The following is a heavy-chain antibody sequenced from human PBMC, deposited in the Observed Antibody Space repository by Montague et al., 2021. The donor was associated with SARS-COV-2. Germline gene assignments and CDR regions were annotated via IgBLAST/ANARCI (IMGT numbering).Heavy chain of an antibody. CDR2: ISHDGSNK. V-gene: IGHV3-30*04. CDR3: ARDLGSYYGMDV. CDR1: GFTFSSYA. Sequence: SLRLSCAASGFTFSSYAMHWVRQAPGMGLEWVAVISHDGSNKYYADSVKGRFTISRDNSKNTLYLQMNSLRAEDTAVYYCARDLGSYYGMDVWGQGTTVTVSS. J-gene: IGHJ6*02.